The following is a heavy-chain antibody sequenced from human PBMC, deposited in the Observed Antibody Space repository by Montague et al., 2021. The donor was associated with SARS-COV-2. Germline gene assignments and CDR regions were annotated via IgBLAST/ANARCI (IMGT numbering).Heavy chain of an antibody. CDR1: GGSFSDYY. CDR2: INESVSA. D-gene: IGHD3-10*01. J-gene: IGHJ3*01. Sequence: SETLSLTCAVYGGSFSDYYWTWIRQPPGKGLEWIGEINESVSAKYTPSLKSRVTISIDAAKSQFSLNLYSVTAADTALYYCARRAHRGVRGPDAWGQGTLVTVSS. CDR3: ARRAHRGVRGPDA. V-gene: IGHV4-34*01.